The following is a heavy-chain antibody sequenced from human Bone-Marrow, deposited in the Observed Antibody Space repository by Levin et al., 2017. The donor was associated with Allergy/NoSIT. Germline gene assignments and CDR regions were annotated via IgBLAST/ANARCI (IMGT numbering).Heavy chain of an antibody. CDR2: INGDGSKT. Sequence: PGGSLRLSCAVSGFTIRNDWMHWVRQAPGKGLVWVAHINGDGSKTNYADSVKGRFTISRDNAKNTMYLQMNSLRAEDTALYYCEIDIKSRGDDYWGQGTLVTVSS. CDR1: GFTIRNDW. V-gene: IGHV3-74*01. J-gene: IGHJ4*02. CDR3: EIDIKSRGDDY. D-gene: IGHD3-10*01.